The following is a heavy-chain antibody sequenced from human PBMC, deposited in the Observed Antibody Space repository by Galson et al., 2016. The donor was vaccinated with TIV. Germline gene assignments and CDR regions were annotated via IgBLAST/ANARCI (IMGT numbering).Heavy chain of an antibody. Sequence: SLRLSCAASGFTFRRYWMSWVRQAPGKGLEWVANIRHDGNAKNYVDSVEGRFTISRDNSKNSLDLQINSLRAEDTAVYYCARGETRLGGNAVYWGQGTVVIVSS. CDR2: IRHDGNAK. CDR3: ARGETRLGGNAVY. CDR1: GFTFRRYW. D-gene: IGHD4-23*01. J-gene: IGHJ4*02. V-gene: IGHV3-7*04.